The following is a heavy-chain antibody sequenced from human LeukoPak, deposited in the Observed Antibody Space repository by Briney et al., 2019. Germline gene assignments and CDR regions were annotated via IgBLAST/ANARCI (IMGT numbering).Heavy chain of an antibody. V-gene: IGHV4-4*08. CDR1: GGSISSYY. CDR2: MSNSGST. D-gene: IGHD1/OR15-1a*01. Sequence: SETLSLTCTVSGGSISSYYWSWIRQPPGKGLEWIGYMSNSGSTNYNPSLKSRVTVSVDTSKNQISLKLSSVTAADTAVYYCARSITGTRSKFDYWGQGTLVTVSS. CDR3: ARSITGTRSKFDY. J-gene: IGHJ4*02.